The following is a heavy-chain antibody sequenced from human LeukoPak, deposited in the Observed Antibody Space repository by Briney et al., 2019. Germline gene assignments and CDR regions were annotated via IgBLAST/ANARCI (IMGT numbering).Heavy chain of an antibody. CDR2: MSSGGST. CDR3: ARDQTYYVSSGYYYVTYLQH. CDR1: GASISSSY. Sequence: SETLSLTCTVSGASISSSYCTWIRQPAGEGLEWIGRMSSGGSTTYNPSFKSRVTMSLDTSKKQFSLNLTSVTAADTAVYYCARDQTYYVSSGYYYVTYLQHWGQGILVTVSS. V-gene: IGHV4-4*07. J-gene: IGHJ1*01. D-gene: IGHD3-22*01.